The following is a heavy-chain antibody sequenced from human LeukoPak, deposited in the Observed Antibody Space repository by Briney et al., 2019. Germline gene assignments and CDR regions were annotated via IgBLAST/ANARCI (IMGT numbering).Heavy chain of an antibody. CDR3: ARGGVPAAFGY. Sequence: PGGSLRLSCAASGFTFSNYWMHWVRQAPGKGLGWVSHINGDGSSTSYADSVKGRFTISRDNAKNTLYLQINSLRAEDTAVYYCARGGVPAAFGYWGQGTLVIVSS. CDR1: GFTFSNYW. J-gene: IGHJ4*02. CDR2: INGDGSST. D-gene: IGHD2-2*01. V-gene: IGHV3-74*01.